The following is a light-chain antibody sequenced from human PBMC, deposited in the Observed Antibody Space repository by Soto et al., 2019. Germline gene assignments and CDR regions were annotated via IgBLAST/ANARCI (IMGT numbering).Light chain of an antibody. CDR3: QQYQYWPPRT. CDR2: GAS. CDR1: QSVDTN. Sequence: VMTQSPGTLSVSPGERATLSCRASQSVDTNLAWYQQKPGQAPRLLISGASTRATGVSARFSGSGSGTEFTLTISSLQSEDFAVYYCQQYQYWPPRTFGQATMVEIK. V-gene: IGKV3-15*01. J-gene: IGKJ1*01.